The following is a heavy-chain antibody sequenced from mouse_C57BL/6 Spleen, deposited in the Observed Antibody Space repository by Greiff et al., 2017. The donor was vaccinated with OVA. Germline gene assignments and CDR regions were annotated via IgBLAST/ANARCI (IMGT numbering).Heavy chain of an antibody. V-gene: IGHV3-6*01. CDR1: GYSITSGYY. D-gene: IGHD1-1*01. CDR2: ISYDGSN. Sequence: EVKLQESGPGLVKPSQSLSLTCSVTGYSITSGYYWNWIRQFPGNKLEWMGYISYDGSNNYNPSLKNRISITRDTSKNQFFLKLNSVTTEDTATYYCARRDYYGSSHDYWGQGTTLTVSS. CDR3: ARRDYYGSSHDY. J-gene: IGHJ2*01.